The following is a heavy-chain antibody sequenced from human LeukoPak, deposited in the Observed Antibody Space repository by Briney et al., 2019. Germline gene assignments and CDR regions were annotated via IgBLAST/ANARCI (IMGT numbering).Heavy chain of an antibody. CDR3: ARATLIAAADGYFDY. J-gene: IGHJ4*02. CDR2: IIPIFGTA. D-gene: IGHD6-13*01. V-gene: IGHV1-69*06. Sequence: SVKVSCKASGYTFTSYYMHWVRQAPGQGLEWMGGIIPIFGTANYAQKFQGRVTITADKSTSTAYMELSSLRSEDTAVYYCARATLIAAADGYFDYWGQGTLVTVSS. CDR1: GYTFTSYY.